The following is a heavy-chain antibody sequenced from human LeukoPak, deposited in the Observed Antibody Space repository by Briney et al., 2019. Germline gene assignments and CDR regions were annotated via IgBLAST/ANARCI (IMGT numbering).Heavy chain of an antibody. CDR3: ARAPGYCSGGSCLSWFDP. CDR1: GYTFTSYG. D-gene: IGHD2-15*01. CDR2: ISAYNGNT. V-gene: IGHV1-18*01. Sequence: GASVKVSCEASGYTFTSYGISWVRQAPGQGLEWMGWISAYNGNTNYAQKLQGRVTMTTDTSTSTAYMELRSLRSDDTAVYYCARAPGYCSGGSCLSWFDPWGQGTLVTVSS. J-gene: IGHJ5*02.